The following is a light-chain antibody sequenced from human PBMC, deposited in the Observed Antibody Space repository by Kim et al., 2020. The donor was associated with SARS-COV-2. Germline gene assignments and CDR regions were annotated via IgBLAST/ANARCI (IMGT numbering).Light chain of an antibody. J-gene: IGLJ3*02. CDR2: DNN. Sequence: KVTISCCGSSSTTGNTYVSWYQQLPGTAPKRLIYDNNKRPSGIPDRFSGSKSGTSATLGITGLQTGDEADYYCGTWDSSLSAGGVFGGGTKLTVL. CDR1: SSTTGNTY. V-gene: IGLV1-51*01. CDR3: GTWDSSLSAGGV.